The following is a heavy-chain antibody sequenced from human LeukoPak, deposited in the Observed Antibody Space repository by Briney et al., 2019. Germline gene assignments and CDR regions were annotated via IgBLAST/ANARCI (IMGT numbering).Heavy chain of an antibody. CDR2: IWYDGNDK. D-gene: IGHD2-2*01. CDR1: GFIFSSYG. CDR3: ARVPGCSSTSRYCYYYMDV. V-gene: IGHV3-33*01. Sequence: GGSLRLSCAASGFIFSSYGMHWVRQAPGKGLEWVSFIWYDGNDKYYTDSVKGRFTISRDNSKNTLYLQMNSLRVEDTAVYYCARVPGCSSTSRYCYYYMDVWGKGTTVTVSS. J-gene: IGHJ6*03.